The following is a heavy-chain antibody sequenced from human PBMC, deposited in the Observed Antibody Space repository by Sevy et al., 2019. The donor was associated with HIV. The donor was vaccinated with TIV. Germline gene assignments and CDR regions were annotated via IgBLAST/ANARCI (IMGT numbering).Heavy chain of an antibody. D-gene: IGHD3-22*01. Sequence: GGSLRLSCVASGFTFRSYTMKWVRQAPGKGLECVSSISSSGSYIYYADSVKGRFTISRDDAKNSLYLQMNTLRAEDAALYYCSRVRPYDTRDFDYWGQGTLVTVSS. CDR3: SRVRPYDTRDFDY. J-gene: IGHJ4*02. CDR2: ISSSGSYI. V-gene: IGHV3-21*01. CDR1: GFTFRSYT.